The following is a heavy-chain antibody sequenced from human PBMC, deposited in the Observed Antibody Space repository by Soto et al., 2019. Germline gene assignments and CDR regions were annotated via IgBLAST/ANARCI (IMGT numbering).Heavy chain of an antibody. D-gene: IGHD4-17*01. J-gene: IGHJ4*02. CDR2: IILPFGTA. Sequence: QVQLVQSGAEVKKPGSSVKVSCRASGGTFSNHAVGWVRQAPGQGLEWMGGIILPFGTANYAQEFQGRVTITADESRATTYMEFSSLRFEYTAVYYCTRGPDYEGYFDFWGQGTLVTVSS. CDR1: GGTFSNHA. CDR3: TRGPDYEGYFDF. V-gene: IGHV1-69*12.